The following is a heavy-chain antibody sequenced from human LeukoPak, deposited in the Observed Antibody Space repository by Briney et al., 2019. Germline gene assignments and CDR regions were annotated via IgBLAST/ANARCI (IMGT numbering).Heavy chain of an antibody. V-gene: IGHV3-7*01. CDR3: ATGPGYSSSW. CDR1: GFTFSSYW. Sequence: GGSLRLSRAASGFTFSSYWMSWVRQAPGKGLEWVANIKQDGSEKYYVDSVKGRFTISRDNAKNSLYLQMNSLRAEGTAVYYCATGPGYSSSWWGQGTLVTVSS. J-gene: IGHJ4*02. CDR2: IKQDGSEK. D-gene: IGHD6-13*01.